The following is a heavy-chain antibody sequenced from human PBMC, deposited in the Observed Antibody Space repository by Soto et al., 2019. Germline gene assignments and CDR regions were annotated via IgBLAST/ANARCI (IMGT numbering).Heavy chain of an antibody. D-gene: IGHD5-12*01. CDR2: IYYSGST. J-gene: IGHJ6*03. CDR1: GGSISSGGYY. CDR3: ARAGGYDSSAYYYYYYMDV. V-gene: IGHV4-31*03. Sequence: PSETLSLTCTVSGGSISSGGYYWSWIRQHPGKGLEWIGYIYYSGSTYYNPSLKSRVTISVDTSKNQFSLKLSSVTAADTAVYYCARAGGYDSSAYYYYYYMDVWGKGTMVTVSS.